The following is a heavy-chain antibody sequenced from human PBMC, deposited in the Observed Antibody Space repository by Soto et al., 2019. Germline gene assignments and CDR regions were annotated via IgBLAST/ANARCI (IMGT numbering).Heavy chain of an antibody. Sequence: SSETLSLTCAVYGGSFSGYYWSWIRQPPGKGLEWIGEINHSGSTNYNPSLKSRVTISVDTSKNQFSLKLSSVTAADTAVYYCARVRGSSWYSKDFDYWGQGTLVTVSS. CDR3: ARVRGSSWYSKDFDY. J-gene: IGHJ4*02. CDR2: INHSGST. V-gene: IGHV4-34*01. CDR1: GGSFSGYY. D-gene: IGHD6-13*01.